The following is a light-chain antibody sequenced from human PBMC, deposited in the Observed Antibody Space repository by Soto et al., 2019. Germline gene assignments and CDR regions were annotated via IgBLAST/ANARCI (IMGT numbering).Light chain of an antibody. CDR2: DND. V-gene: IGLV1-51*01. CDR1: SSNIGNNY. Sequence: QSVLTQSTSVSAAPGQKVTISCSGRSSNIGNNYVSWYQQLPGTAPKLLIKDNDKRPSEIPDRFSGSKSGTSATLGITGLQTGDEADYYCGTWDSSLSAVVFGGGTKVTVL. CDR3: GTWDSSLSAVV. J-gene: IGLJ2*01.